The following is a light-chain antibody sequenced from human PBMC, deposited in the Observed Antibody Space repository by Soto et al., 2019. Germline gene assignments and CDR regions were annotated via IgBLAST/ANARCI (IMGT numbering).Light chain of an antibody. CDR1: SSNIGAGYD. V-gene: IGLV1-40*01. Sequence: QSVLTQPPSVSGAPGQRVTISCTGSSSNIGAGYDVHWYQQLPGTAPKLLLYGNSNRPSGVPDRFSGSKSVPSASLAITGLQAEDEADYYCQSYDSSLSAVVFGGGTKLTVL. CDR2: GNS. J-gene: IGLJ2*01. CDR3: QSYDSSLSAVV.